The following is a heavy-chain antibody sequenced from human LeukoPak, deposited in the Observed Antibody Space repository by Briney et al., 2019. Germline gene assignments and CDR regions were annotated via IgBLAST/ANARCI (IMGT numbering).Heavy chain of an antibody. D-gene: IGHD4/OR15-4a*01. Sequence: PGGSLRLSCAASGFNFITRAMTWVRQTPGKGLEWVASISGSEITTHYAESVKGRFTISRDNSKNTLFLQMNNLRADDTAVYYCAKGVMTMVITYFDHWGHGTLVGVSS. V-gene: IGHV3-23*01. CDR2: ISGSEITT. J-gene: IGHJ4*01. CDR3: AKGVMTMVITYFDH. CDR1: GFNFITRA.